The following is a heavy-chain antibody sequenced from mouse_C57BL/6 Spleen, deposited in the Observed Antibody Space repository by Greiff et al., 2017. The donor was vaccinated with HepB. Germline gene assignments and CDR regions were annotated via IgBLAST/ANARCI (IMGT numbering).Heavy chain of an antibody. CDR1: GYSITSDY. CDR2: ISYSGST. Sequence: EVQLQESGPGLAKPSQTLSLTCSVTGYSITSDYWNWFRKFPGNKLEYIGYISYSGSTYYNPSLKSRISITRDTSKNQYYLQFTSVTTEDTATYYCARYREVDAFDYWGQGTTLTVSS. D-gene: IGHD1-1*01. J-gene: IGHJ2*01. V-gene: IGHV3-8*01. CDR3: ARYREVDAFDY.